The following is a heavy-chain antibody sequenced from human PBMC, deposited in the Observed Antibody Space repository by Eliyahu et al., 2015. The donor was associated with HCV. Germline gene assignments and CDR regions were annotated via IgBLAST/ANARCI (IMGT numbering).Heavy chain of an antibody. D-gene: IGHD7-27*01. CDR3: ARVITGDSAFDI. Sequence: QVQLVQSGAEVKKPGASVKVSCKAXGYTFTGYXXHGGREAPGQGLEWMGWINPNSGGTNYAQKFQGRVTMTRDTSISTAYMELSRLRSDDTAVYYCARVITGDSAFDIWGQGTMVTVSS. V-gene: IGHV1-2*02. CDR2: INPNSGGT. CDR1: GYTFTGYX. J-gene: IGHJ3*02.